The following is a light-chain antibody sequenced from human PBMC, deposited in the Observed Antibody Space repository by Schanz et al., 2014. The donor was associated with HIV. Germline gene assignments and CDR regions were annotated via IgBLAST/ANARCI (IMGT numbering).Light chain of an antibody. CDR2: DAS. V-gene: IGKV3-11*01. Sequence: EIVLTQSPATLSLSPGERATLSCRASQSVSSYLAWYQQKPGQAPRLLIYDASNRATGIPGRFSGSGSGTDFTLAISSREPEDFAVYYCQQYGRSPMYSFGQGTKLEIK. CDR3: QQYGRSPMYS. J-gene: IGKJ2*01. CDR1: QSVSSY.